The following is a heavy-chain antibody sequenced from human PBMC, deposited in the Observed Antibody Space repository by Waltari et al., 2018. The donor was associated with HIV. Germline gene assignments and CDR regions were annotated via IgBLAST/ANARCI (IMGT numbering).Heavy chain of an antibody. V-gene: IGHV3-33*01. J-gene: IGHJ3*01. CDR3: ARVPFSSSWSADSFDV. CDR1: GFRVSDYG. Sequence: VQLEESGGGVVQPGRSRRLSCAASGFRVSDYGMHWVRQAPGKGLNWGARKWDDRNKKENSGLMKGRFTISKDNSKNTLFFQMKSLRVDGTAVYFCARVPFSSSWSADSFDVWGPGTRITVSS. CDR2: KWDDRNKK. D-gene: IGHD6-13*01.